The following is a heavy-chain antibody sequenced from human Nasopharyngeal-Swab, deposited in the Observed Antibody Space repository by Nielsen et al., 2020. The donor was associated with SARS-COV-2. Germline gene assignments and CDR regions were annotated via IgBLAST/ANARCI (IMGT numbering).Heavy chain of an antibody. CDR2: INHSGST. J-gene: IGHJ4*02. Sequence: SQTLSLTCAVYGGSFSGYYWSWIRQPPGKGLEWIGEINHSGSTNYNPSLKSRVTISVDTSKNQFSLKLSSVTAADTAVYYCARGRGSSSWYLRFDYWSQGTLVTVSS. D-gene: IGHD6-13*01. CDR3: ARGRGSSSWYLRFDY. V-gene: IGHV4-34*01. CDR1: GGSFSGYY.